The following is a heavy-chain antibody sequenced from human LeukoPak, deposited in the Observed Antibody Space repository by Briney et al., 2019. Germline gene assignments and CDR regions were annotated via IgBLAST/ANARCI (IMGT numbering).Heavy chain of an antibody. CDR3: ARDIDGGRDNYFLY. CDR2: ISFDGGNK. V-gene: IGHV3-30-3*01. Sequence: GGSLRLSCAASGFTFSSYAMHWVRQAPGKGLEWVALISFDGGNKYYADSVKGRFTVSRDNSQTTLYLQMNSLRAEDTAVYYCARDIDGGRDNYFLYWGQGTLVTVSS. CDR1: GFTFSSYA. D-gene: IGHD2-15*01. J-gene: IGHJ4*02.